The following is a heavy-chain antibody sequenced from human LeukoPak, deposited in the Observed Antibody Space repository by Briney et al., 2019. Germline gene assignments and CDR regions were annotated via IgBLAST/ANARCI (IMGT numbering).Heavy chain of an antibody. J-gene: IGHJ3*02. V-gene: IGHV3-30-3*01. CDR3: ARESPLDILTGYEFVLEGPPAFDI. CDR1: RFTFSNYA. Sequence: GGSLRLSCAASRFTFSNYAMHWVRQAPGKGLEWVAVISFDGGNKYYADSLKGRFTISRDKSKNTVYLQMNSLRPEDTAIYYCARESPLDILTGYEFVLEGPPAFDIWGQGTMVTVSS. D-gene: IGHD3-9*01. CDR2: ISFDGGNK.